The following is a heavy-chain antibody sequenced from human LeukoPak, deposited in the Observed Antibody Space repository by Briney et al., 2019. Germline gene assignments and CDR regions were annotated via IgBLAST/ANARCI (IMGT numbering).Heavy chain of an antibody. CDR3: ATSGMSIAARNDAFDI. D-gene: IGHD6-6*01. CDR1: GGTFSSYA. J-gene: IGHJ3*02. CDR2: IIPIFGTA. Sequence: GASVKVSCKASGGTFSSYAISWVRQAPGQGLEWMGGIIPIFGTANYAQKFQGRVTITTDESTSTAYMELSSLRSEDTAVYYCATSGMSIAARNDAFDIWGQGTMVTVSS. V-gene: IGHV1-69*05.